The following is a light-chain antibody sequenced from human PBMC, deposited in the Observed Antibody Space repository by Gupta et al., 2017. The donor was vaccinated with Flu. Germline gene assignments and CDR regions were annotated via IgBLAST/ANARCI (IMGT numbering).Light chain of an antibody. V-gene: IGKV2D-29*01. CDR2: AVS. CDR1: ESLNQSDGNTY. CDR3: MQSVGLPLT. Sequence: ISCNSSESLNQSDGNTYLYCYLQKPDQPPLLLIDAVSNRFSRAPEWISGGGSRKDSILRISRVEADDVGFYYCMQSVGLPLTFGGGTKLEIK. J-gene: IGKJ4*01.